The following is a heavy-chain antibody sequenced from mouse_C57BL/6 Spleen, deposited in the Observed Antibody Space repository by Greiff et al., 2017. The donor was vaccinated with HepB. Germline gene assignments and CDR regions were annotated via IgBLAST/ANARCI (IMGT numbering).Heavy chain of an antibody. V-gene: IGHV5-17*01. CDR3: ARKDYSSWFAY. CDR2: ISSGSSTI. CDR1: GFTFSDYG. Sequence: EVKLVESGGGLVKPGGSLKLSCAASGFTFSDYGMHWVRQAPEKGLEWVAYISSGSSTIYYADTVKGRFTISRDNAKNTLFLQMTSLRSEDTAMYDCARKDYSSWFAYWGQGTLVTVSA. D-gene: IGHD2-12*01. J-gene: IGHJ3*01.